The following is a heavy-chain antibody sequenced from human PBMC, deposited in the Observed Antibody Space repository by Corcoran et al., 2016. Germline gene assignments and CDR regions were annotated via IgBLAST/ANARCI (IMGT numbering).Heavy chain of an antibody. CDR2: ISYDGSNK. CDR3: AKRGPTSYYYGMDV. CDR1: GFTFSSYG. Sequence: QVQLVESGGGVVQPGRSLRLSCAASGFTFSSYGMHWVRQAPGKGLEWVAVISYDGSNKYYADSVKGRFTISRDNSKNTLYLQKNSLRAEDTAVYYCAKRGPTSYYYGMDVWGQGTTVTVSS. D-gene: IGHD1-26*01. J-gene: IGHJ6*02. V-gene: IGHV3-30*18.